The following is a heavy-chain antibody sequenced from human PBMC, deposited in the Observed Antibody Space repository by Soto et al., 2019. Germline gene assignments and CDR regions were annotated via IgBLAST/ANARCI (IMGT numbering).Heavy chain of an antibody. Sequence: QVQLQQWGAGLLKPSETLSLTCTVYGGSFSTYYWSWIRKPPGKGLEWIGEINHSGNTNYNPSLMGRVTMSFDTSKNQFSLKLSSVTAADTAVYYCTGPYPYDFDSWGQGTLVTVSS. CDR1: GGSFSTYY. V-gene: IGHV4-34*01. CDR2: INHSGNT. CDR3: TGPYPYDFDS. J-gene: IGHJ4*02.